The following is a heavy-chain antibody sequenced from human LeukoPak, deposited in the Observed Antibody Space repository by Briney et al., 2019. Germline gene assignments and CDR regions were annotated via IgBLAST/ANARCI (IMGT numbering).Heavy chain of an antibody. V-gene: IGHV3-48*04. Sequence: GGSLRLSCAASGFTFSSYSMNWVRQAPGKGLEWVSHISSSSNTIYYADSVRGRFTISRDNAKNSLYLQMNSLRAEDTAVYYCASGSGSYYPPGWGQGTLVTVSS. CDR2: ISSSSNTI. J-gene: IGHJ4*02. D-gene: IGHD3-10*01. CDR3: ASGSGSYYPPG. CDR1: GFTFSSYS.